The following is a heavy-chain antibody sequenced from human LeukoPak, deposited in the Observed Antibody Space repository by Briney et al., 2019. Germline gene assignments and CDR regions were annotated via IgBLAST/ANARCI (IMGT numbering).Heavy chain of an antibody. Sequence: SETLSLTCAVYGGSFSGYYWSWIRQPPGKGLEWIGEINHSGSTNYNPSLKSRVTISVDTSKNQFSLKLSSVTAADTAVYYCARLDYDSSGAIDYWGQGTLVTVSS. J-gene: IGHJ4*02. D-gene: IGHD3-22*01. V-gene: IGHV4-34*01. CDR3: ARLDYDSSGAIDY. CDR2: INHSGST. CDR1: GGSFSGYY.